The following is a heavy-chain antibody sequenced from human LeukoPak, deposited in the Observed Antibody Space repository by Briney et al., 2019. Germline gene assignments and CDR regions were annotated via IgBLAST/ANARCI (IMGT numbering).Heavy chain of an antibody. Sequence: PGGSLRLSCAASGFTFSSYEMNWVRQAPGKGLEWVSYISNRGITIYYADSVKGRFTISRDNAKNSLYLQMNSLRAEDTAVYYCAREVYYGSGRLDYWGQGTLVTVSS. CDR3: AREVYYGSGRLDY. CDR2: ISNRGITI. V-gene: IGHV3-48*03. D-gene: IGHD3-10*01. CDR1: GFTFSSYE. J-gene: IGHJ4*02.